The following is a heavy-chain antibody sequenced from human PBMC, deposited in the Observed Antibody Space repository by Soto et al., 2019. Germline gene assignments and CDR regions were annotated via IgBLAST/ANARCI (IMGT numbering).Heavy chain of an antibody. Sequence: GGSLRLSCAASGFTFSSYSMNWVRQAPGKGLEWVSSISSSSYIYYADSVKGRFTISRDNAKNSLYLQMNSLRAEDTAVYYCARDLSGYSGYGDYYFDYWGQGTLVTVSS. CDR2: ISSSSYI. CDR1: GFTFSSYS. J-gene: IGHJ4*02. V-gene: IGHV3-21*01. CDR3: ARDLSGYSGYGDYYFDY. D-gene: IGHD5-12*01.